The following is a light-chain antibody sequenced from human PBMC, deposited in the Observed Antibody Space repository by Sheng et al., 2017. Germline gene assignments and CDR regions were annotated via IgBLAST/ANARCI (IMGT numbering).Light chain of an antibody. J-gene: IGKJ1*01. CDR2: AAT. Sequence: DIQMTQSPSSLSASVGDRVTITCRASQTISSYLNWYQQKPGKAPKFLIYAATSLQSGVPSRFSGSGSGTEFTLTINNLQPEDFASYYCQQSYTSPRTFGQGTRWKSN. CDR3: QQSYTSPRT. CDR1: QTISSY. V-gene: IGKV1-39*01.